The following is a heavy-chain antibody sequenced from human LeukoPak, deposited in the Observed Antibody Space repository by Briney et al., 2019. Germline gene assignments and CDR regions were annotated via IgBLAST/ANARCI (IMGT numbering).Heavy chain of an antibody. CDR2: IRYDGSNK. J-gene: IGHJ6*03. CDR1: GFTFSSYG. D-gene: IGHD3-3*01. Sequence: GGSLRLSCAASGFTFSSYGMHWVRQAPGKGLEWVAFIRYDGSNKYYADSVKGRFTIPRDNSKNTLYLQMNSRRAEDTAVYYCAKDRRITIFGVVKVNYMDVWGKGTTVTVSS. CDR3: AKDRRITIFGVVKVNYMDV. V-gene: IGHV3-30*02.